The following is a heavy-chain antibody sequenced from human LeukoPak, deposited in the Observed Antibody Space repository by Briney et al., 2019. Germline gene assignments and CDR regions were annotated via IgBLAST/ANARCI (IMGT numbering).Heavy chain of an antibody. CDR3: ARGPFSSSWSEFDY. CDR2: ISGDSRYI. CDR1: GFTFSSYG. V-gene: IGHV3-21*06. J-gene: IGHJ4*02. Sequence: GGSLRLSCAASGFTFSSYGMSWVRQAPGKGLEWVSCISGDSRYIYYADSLKGRSTISRDNAQNSLYLHMNNLRAEDTAVYYCARGPFSSSWSEFDYWGQGTLVTVSS. D-gene: IGHD6-13*01.